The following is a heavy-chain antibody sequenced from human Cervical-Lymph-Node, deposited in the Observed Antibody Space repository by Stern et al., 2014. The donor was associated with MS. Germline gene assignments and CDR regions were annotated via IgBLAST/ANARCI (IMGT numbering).Heavy chain of an antibody. CDR1: GYTFTSYG. CDR2: INAYNGNT. D-gene: IGHD6-13*01. V-gene: IGHV1-18*01. CDR3: ARDSGYSSSWYPWYFDY. J-gene: IGHJ4*02. Sequence: VQLVESGAEVKKPGASVKVSCKASGYTFTSYGISWVRQAPGQGLEWMGRINAYNGNTNYAQKVQGRVTMTTDTSTSTAYMELRSLRSDDTAVYYCARDSGYSSSWYPWYFDYWGQGTLVTVPS.